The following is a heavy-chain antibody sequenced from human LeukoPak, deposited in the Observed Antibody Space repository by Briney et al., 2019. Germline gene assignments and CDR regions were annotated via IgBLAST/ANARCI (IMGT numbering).Heavy chain of an antibody. CDR1: GFTVSSNY. CDR3: AKVRYDILTGYSNYYYYMDV. Sequence: PGGSLRLCCAASGFTVSSNYMSWVRQAPGKGLEWVSVIYSGGSTYYADSVKGRFTISRDNSKNTLYLQMNSLRAEDTAVYYCAKVRYDILTGYSNYYYYMDVWGKGTTVTVSS. D-gene: IGHD3-9*01. CDR2: IYSGGST. J-gene: IGHJ6*03. V-gene: IGHV3-53*01.